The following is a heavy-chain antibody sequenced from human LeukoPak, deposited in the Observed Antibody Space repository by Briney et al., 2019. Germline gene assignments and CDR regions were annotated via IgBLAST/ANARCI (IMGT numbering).Heavy chain of an antibody. V-gene: IGHV4/OR15-8*02. CDR2: ISLAGQT. J-gene: IGHJ4*02. D-gene: IGHD1-26*01. Sequence: KPSETLSLTCGVSGGSISGTNWWSWVRQPPGQGLEWIGEISLAGQTNFNPSLNGRVTMSLDKSSNKLYLHLTSVIAADTATYFCSRESGPFCPFGYWGQGTLVIVSS. CDR3: SRESGPFCPFGY. CDR1: GGSISGTNW.